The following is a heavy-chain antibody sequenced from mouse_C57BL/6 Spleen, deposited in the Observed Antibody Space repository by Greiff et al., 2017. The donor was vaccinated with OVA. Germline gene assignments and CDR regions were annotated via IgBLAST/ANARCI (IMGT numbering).Heavy chain of an antibody. V-gene: IGHV1-61*01. CDR2: IYPSDSET. CDR3: ARGGLEYAMDY. D-gene: IGHD3-3*01. CDR1: GYTFTSYW. J-gene: IGHJ4*01. Sequence: QVQLKQPGAELVRPGSSVKLSCKASGYTFTSYWMDWVKQRPGQGLEWIGNIYPSDSETHYNQKFKDKATLTVDKSSSTAYMQLSSLTSEDSAVYYCARGGLEYAMDYWGQGTSVTVSS.